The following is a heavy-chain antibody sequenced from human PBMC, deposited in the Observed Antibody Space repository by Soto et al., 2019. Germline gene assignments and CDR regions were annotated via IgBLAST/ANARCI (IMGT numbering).Heavy chain of an antibody. D-gene: IGHD6-13*01. CDR2: ISWNRGNI. J-gene: IGHJ1*01. CDR1: GFTFHVYA. V-gene: IGHV3-9*01. CDR3: AKDRRLPGYSSSWYQGYFQH. Sequence: HPGGSLRLSCAASGFTFHVYAMHWVRQAPGKGLEWVSGISWNRGNIDYADSVKGRFTISRDNARNSLYLQMNSLRAEDTALYYCAKDRRLPGYSSSWYQGYFQHWGQGTLVTVSS.